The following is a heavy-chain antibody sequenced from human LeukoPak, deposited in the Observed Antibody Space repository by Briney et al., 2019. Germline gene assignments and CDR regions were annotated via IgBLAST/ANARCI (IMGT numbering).Heavy chain of an antibody. CDR3: AKDSTTSGSYYGIDV. CDR2: ISSSGGST. V-gene: IGHV3-23*01. Sequence: GGSLRLSCAASGFAFNNYVMSWVRQAPGKGLEWVSSISSSGGSTYYTDSVKGRFTISRDNSNNTLNLQTNSLRVKDAAVYYCAKDSTTSGSYYGIDVWGQGTTVTVSS. CDR1: GFAFNNYV. D-gene: IGHD3-3*01. J-gene: IGHJ6*02.